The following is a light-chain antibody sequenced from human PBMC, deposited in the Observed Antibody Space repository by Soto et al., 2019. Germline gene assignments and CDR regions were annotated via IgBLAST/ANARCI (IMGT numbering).Light chain of an antibody. Sequence: AIQLTQSPSSLSASVGDRVTITCRASQGISSALAWYQQKPGKAPKLLIYDASNLESGVPSRFSGSGSGTDFTLTISSRQPEDFATYYCKQFNSYPWTFGQGSKVEIK. CDR2: DAS. J-gene: IGKJ1*01. CDR3: KQFNSYPWT. V-gene: IGKV1-13*02. CDR1: QGISSA.